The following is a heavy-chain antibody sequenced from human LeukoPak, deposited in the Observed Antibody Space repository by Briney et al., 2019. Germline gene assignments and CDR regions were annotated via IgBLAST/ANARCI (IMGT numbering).Heavy chain of an antibody. V-gene: IGHV3-23*01. CDR1: GFTVISNY. CDR3: AKENGAAVISHFDY. CDR2: ISGSGGNT. Sequence: PGGSLRLSCAASGFTVISNYMSWVRQAPGKGLEWVSGISGSGGNTFYADSVKGRFTISRDNSKNTLYLQMNSLRAEDTAVYYCAKENGAAVISHFDYWGQGTLVTVSS. D-gene: IGHD2-21*01. J-gene: IGHJ4*02.